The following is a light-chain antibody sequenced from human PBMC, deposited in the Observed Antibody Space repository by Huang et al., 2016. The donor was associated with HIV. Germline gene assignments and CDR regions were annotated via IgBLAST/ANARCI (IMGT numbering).Light chain of an antibody. CDR2: AAS. CDR3: QQSHSTPPRYT. J-gene: IGKJ2*01. Sequence: DIRMTQSPSSLSASVGDRVTITCRASQSIGRYLNWYQQKPGKAPKVLIYAASNLQSGVPSRFRGTGYGTDFTLTISSLQPEDFATYFCQQSHSTPPRYTFGQGTKVDVK. V-gene: IGKV1-39*01. CDR1: QSIGRY.